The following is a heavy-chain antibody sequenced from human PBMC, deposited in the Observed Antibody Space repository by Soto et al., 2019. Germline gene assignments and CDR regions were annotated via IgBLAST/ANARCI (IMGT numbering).Heavy chain of an antibody. CDR3: ARTYHYDRCGKTYFYYGMDV. D-gene: IGHD3-22*01. Sequence: QVQLVQSGAEVKKPGSSVKVSCKASGGTFDNYAITWVRQAPGQGLEWMGGIIPMLDSAYYAEKFQDRVTITADESTSTAYMEVSSLRYEDTVMYYCARTYHYDRCGKTYFYYGMDVWGQGTTVTVSS. V-gene: IGHV1-69*12. CDR2: IIPMLDSA. J-gene: IGHJ6*02. CDR1: GGTFDNYA.